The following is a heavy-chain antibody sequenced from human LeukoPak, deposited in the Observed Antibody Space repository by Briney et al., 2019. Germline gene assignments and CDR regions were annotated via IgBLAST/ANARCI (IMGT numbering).Heavy chain of an antibody. CDR3: AKAGGTTGSMRFYKDV. CDR1: GFTFSNYW. CDR2: ISSDEIST. V-gene: IGHV3-74*01. D-gene: IGHD1-1*01. J-gene: IGHJ6*03. Sequence: GGSLRLSCAASGFTFSNYWMLWVRQAPGEGLVWVSRISSDEISTNYAASVRGRFTISRDNAKNTLYLQMDSLRAEDTAVYYCAKAGGTTGSMRFYKDVWGKGTTVTVSS.